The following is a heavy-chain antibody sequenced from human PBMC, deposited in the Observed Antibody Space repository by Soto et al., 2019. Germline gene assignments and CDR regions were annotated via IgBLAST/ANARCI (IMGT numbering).Heavy chain of an antibody. Sequence: GESLKNSCKASGYSFTRYWIGWVRQMPGKGLDYVGMHYPGDSETRYSPSFQGQVTISADESVTTAYLKWSSLKASDSAMYYCARRTRCRDGYHDVRWFYPCGQGTPVTVSA. D-gene: IGHD2-21*01. CDR2: HYPGDSET. CDR3: ARRTRCRDGYHDVRWFYP. J-gene: IGHJ5*02. CDR1: GYSFTRYW. V-gene: IGHV5-51*01.